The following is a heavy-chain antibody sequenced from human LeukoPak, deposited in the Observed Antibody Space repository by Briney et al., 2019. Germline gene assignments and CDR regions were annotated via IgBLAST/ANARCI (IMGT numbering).Heavy chain of an antibody. CDR3: AREPAETDYFDS. CDR1: GGSISSENL. Sequence: SGTLSLTCAVSGGSISSENLWSWVRQSPGKGLEWIGEIYHSGSANYNPSLKSRVTLSVDKSKNQFSLKLTSVTAADTAVYYCAREPAETDYFDSWGQGTLVTVS. V-gene: IGHV4-4*02. CDR2: IYHSGSA. J-gene: IGHJ4*02.